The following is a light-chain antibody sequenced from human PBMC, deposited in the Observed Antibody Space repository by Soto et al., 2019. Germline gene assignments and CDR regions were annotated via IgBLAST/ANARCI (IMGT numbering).Light chain of an antibody. Sequence: QSVLAQQPSASGTPGQRVTISCSGSSSNIRSNTVNWYQHLPGTAPKLLIYSGNQRPSGVPDRFSGSKSGTSASLAISGLQSEDEADYYCAAWDDSLNGRVFGPGTKLTVL. V-gene: IGLV1-44*01. CDR2: SGN. J-gene: IGLJ1*01. CDR1: SSNIRSNT. CDR3: AAWDDSLNGRV.